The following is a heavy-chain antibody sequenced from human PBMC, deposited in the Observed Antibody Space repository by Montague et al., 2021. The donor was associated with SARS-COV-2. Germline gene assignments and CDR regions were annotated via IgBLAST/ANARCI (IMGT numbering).Heavy chain of an antibody. CDR3: ARDGLDYCASSEGTIDL. J-gene: IGHJ5*02. CDR1: GDSITSHY. V-gene: IGHV4-4*07. D-gene: IGHD4/OR15-4a*01. CDR2: IHFSGRT. Sequence: SETLSLTCSVSGDSITSHYWSWIRQPAGKGLEWIGRIHFSGRTNYNPFLSSRLTISADTSKNQFSLKLTSVTAADTAMYFCARDGLDYCASSEGTIDLWGQGTLVTVSS.